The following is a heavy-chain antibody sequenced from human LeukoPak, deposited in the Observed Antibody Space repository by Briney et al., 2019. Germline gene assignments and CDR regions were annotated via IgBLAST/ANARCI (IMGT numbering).Heavy chain of an antibody. Sequence: ASVKVSCKASGYTFTGYYMHWVRQAPGQGLEWMGWINPNSGGKNYAQKFQGRVTMTRDTSISTAYMELSRLRSDDTAVYYCASFRDYYDSSGYSYFDYWGQGTLVTVSS. CDR1: GYTFTGYY. J-gene: IGHJ4*02. D-gene: IGHD3-22*01. V-gene: IGHV1-2*02. CDR3: ASFRDYYDSSGYSYFDY. CDR2: INPNSGGK.